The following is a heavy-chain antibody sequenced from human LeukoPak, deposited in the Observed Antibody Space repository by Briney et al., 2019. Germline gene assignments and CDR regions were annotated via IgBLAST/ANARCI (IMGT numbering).Heavy chain of an antibody. Sequence: GGSLRLSCAASGFTFSSYSMNWVRQAPGRGREWVSYISSSSSYIYYADSVKRRFTISRDNAKNSLYLHLNSLGAEDTAVYYCARDRGYNPNTFVLWGQGTLVSVSS. J-gene: IGHJ4*02. CDR2: ISSSSSYI. V-gene: IGHV3-21*01. D-gene: IGHD5-24*01. CDR3: ARDRGYNPNTFVL. CDR1: GFTFSSYS.